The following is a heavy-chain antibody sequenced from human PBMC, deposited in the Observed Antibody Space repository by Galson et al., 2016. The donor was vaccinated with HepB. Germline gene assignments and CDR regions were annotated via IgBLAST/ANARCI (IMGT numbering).Heavy chain of an antibody. CDR3: ATKPRYCSGENCYYYGMDV. V-gene: IGHV1-69*06. J-gene: IGHJ6*02. D-gene: IGHD2-15*01. Sequence: SVKVSCKASGGTINDYAFTWVRQAPGQGLEWLGQIIPLFGTADSTQKFQGRVTLTADKSTSTAYMELSSLRSQDTAVYYCATKPRYCSGENCYYYGMDVWGQGTTVTVSS. CDR2: IIPLFGTA. CDR1: GGTINDYA.